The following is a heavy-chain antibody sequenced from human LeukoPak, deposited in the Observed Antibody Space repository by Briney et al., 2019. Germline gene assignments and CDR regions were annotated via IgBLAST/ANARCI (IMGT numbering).Heavy chain of an antibody. CDR3: ADPTVADF. D-gene: IGHD4-11*01. CDR2: IHNDGST. CDR1: GFIVSSNY. J-gene: IGHJ4*02. Sequence: GGSLRLSCAASGFIVSSNYMTWVRQAPGKGLEWVSVIHNDGSTYYAESVKGRFTISRDNSKNTLYLQMNSLRVEDTAVYYCADPTVADFWGQGTLVTVSS. V-gene: IGHV3-53*01.